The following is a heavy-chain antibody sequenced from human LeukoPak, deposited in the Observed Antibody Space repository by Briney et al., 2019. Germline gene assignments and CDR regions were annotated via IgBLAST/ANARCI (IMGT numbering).Heavy chain of an antibody. CDR2: IYTSGTT. CDR3: ARAAGAAFDY. V-gene: IGHV4-61*02. D-gene: IGHD1-26*01. J-gene: IGHJ4*02. CDR1: GGSISSGSYY. Sequence: PSETLSLTCTVSGGSISSGSYYWTWIRQPAGKGLEWIGRIYTSGTTNYNPSLKSRVTIPVDTSKNQFSLKLNSVTAADTAVYYCARAAGAAFDYWGQGTLVTVSS.